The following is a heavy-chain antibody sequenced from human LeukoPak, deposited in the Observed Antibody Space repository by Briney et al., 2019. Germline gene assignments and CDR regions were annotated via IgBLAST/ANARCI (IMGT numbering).Heavy chain of an antibody. D-gene: IGHD3-10*01. CDR2: ISYDGSNK. V-gene: IGHV3-30-3*01. J-gene: IGHJ6*02. CDR3: ARDLPKDGSGSYAYYYYYGMDV. CDR1: GFTFSSYA. Sequence: GGSLRLSCAASGFTFSSYAMHWVRQAPGKGLEWVAVISYDGSNKYYADSVKGRFTISRDNSKNTLYLQMNSLRAEDTAVYYCARDLPKDGSGSYAYYYYYGMDVWGQGTTVTVSS.